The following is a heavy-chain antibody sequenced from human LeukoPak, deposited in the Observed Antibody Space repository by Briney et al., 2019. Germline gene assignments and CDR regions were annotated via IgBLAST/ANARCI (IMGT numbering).Heavy chain of an antibody. Sequence: SETLSLTCTVSGDSISSYYWSWIRQPAGKGLEWIGRIYTSGSTNYNPSLKSRVTMSVDTSKNQFSLKLSSVTAADTAVYYCARLPYSGSYYVWYFDLWGRGTLVTVSS. CDR2: IYTSGST. CDR3: ARLPYSGSYYVWYFDL. CDR1: GDSISSYY. J-gene: IGHJ2*01. D-gene: IGHD1-26*01. V-gene: IGHV4-4*07.